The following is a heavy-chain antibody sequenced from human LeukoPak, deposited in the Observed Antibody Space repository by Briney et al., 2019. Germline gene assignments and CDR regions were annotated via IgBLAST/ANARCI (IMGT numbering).Heavy chain of an antibody. CDR1: GFTFDDYA. V-gene: IGHV3-9*01. CDR2: ISWNSGSI. D-gene: IGHD2-2*01. J-gene: IGHJ4*01. CDR3: ARIGHDLYQTLDF. Sequence: GGSLRLSCAASGFTFDDYAMHWVRQAPGKGLEWVSGISWNSGSIGYADSVKGRFTISRDNAKSSIHLQMNSLRAEDTAIYYCARIGHDLYQTLDFWGNGNLITVSS.